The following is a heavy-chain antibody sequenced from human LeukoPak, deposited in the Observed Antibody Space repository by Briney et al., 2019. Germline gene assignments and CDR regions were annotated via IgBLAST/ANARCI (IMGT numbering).Heavy chain of an antibody. CDR3: TLALYTTYYYDSSGYYPPPDY. D-gene: IGHD3-22*01. CDR1: GFTFGDYA. V-gene: IGHV3-49*03. CDR2: IRSKAYGGTT. Sequence: PGGSLRLSCTAFGFTFGDYAMSWFRQAPGKGLEWVGFIRSKAYGGTTEYAASVKGRFTISRNDSKSIAHLQMNSLKTEDTAVYYCTLALYTTYYYDSSGYYPPPDYWGQGTLVTVSS. J-gene: IGHJ4*02.